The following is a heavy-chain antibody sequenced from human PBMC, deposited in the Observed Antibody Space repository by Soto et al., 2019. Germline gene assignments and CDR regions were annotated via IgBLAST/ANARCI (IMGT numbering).Heavy chain of an antibody. Sequence: SETLSLTCTASGGSISSYYWSWIRQPPGKGLEWIGYIYYSGSTNYNPSLKSRVTISVDTSKNQFSLKLSSVTAADTAVYYCARGAAAAGNWFDPWGQGTLVTVSS. D-gene: IGHD6-13*01. CDR2: IYYSGST. CDR3: ARGAAAAGNWFDP. J-gene: IGHJ5*02. V-gene: IGHV4-59*08. CDR1: GGSISSYY.